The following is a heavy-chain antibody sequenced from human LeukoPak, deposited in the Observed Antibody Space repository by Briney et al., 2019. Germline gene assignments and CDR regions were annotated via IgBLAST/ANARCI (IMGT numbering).Heavy chain of an antibody. CDR3: VREDTPATANY. CDR1: GFTFSSSW. V-gene: IGHV3-23*01. Sequence: GGSLRLSCATSGFTFSSSWMSWVRQTPGKGLEWVPAISGGGDITYYADSVTGRFTISRDNSKDTLFLQMHSLRPGDTAVYYCVREDTPATANYWGQGTLVTISS. CDR2: ISGGGDIT. D-gene: IGHD2-21*02. J-gene: IGHJ4*02.